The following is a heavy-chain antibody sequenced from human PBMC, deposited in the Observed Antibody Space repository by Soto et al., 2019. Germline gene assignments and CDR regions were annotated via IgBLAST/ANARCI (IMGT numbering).Heavy chain of an antibody. CDR3: AKGSDVHFFSSVHGQRKNWFDP. J-gene: IGHJ5*02. CDR1: GFTFSSYA. V-gene: IGHV3-23*01. CDR2: ISGSGGST. Sequence: EVQLLESGGGLVQPGGSLRLSCAASGFTFSSYAMSWVRQAPGKGLEWVSAISGSGGSTYYADSVKGRFTISRDNSKNTLYLQMNSLRAEDTAVYYCAKGSDVHFFSSVHGQRKNWFDPWGQGTLVTVSS. D-gene: IGHD1-1*01.